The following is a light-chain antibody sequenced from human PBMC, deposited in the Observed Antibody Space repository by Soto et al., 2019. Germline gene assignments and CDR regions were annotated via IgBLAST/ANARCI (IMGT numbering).Light chain of an antibody. CDR1: QGISSS. Sequence: IHLTHSPSSLSASILDRVTITFLSSQGISSSLAWYQQEPGKAPKLLIYEASTLQSGVPSRFSGRGSGTDFTLTISSLQPEDFATYYCQQSYSTLSITFGQGTRLEIK. J-gene: IGKJ5*01. CDR2: EAS. CDR3: QQSYSTLSIT. V-gene: IGKV1-39*01.